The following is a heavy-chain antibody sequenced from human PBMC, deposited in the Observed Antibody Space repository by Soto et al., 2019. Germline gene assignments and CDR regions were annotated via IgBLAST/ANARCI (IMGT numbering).Heavy chain of an antibody. CDR1: GGTFSSYA. D-gene: IGHD3-22*01. J-gene: IGHJ4*02. CDR3: AVVVVITMYYFDY. V-gene: IGHV1-69*13. CDR2: IIPIFGTA. Sequence: SVKVSCKASGGTFSSYAISWVRQAPRQGLEWMGGIIPIFGTANYAQKFQGRVTITADESTSTAYMELSSLRSEDTAVYYCAVVVVITMYYFDYWGQGTLVTVSS.